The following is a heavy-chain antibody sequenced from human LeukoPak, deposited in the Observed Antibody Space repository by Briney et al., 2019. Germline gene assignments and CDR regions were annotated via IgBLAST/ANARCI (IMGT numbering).Heavy chain of an antibody. V-gene: IGHV3-48*01. Sequence: GGSLRLSCAASGFTFSCYSMNWVRQAPGKGLEWVSYISSSSSTIYYADSVKGRFTISRDIAKNSLYLQMNSLRAEDTAVYYCAKGWFGEPVDYWGQGTLVTVSS. D-gene: IGHD3-10*01. CDR3: AKGWFGEPVDY. J-gene: IGHJ4*02. CDR1: GFTFSCYS. CDR2: ISSSSSTI.